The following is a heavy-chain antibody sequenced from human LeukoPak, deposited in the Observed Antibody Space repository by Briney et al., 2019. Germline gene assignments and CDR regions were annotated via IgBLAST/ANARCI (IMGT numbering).Heavy chain of an antibody. Sequence: GGSLRLSCAASGFTFSSYAMSWVRQAPGKGLEWVSAISGSGGSTYYADSVKGRFTISRDNSKNTLYLQMNSLRAEDTAVYYCAKDLTVVPAGAPPRYYFDYWGQGTLVTVSS. D-gene: IGHD2-2*01. CDR1: GFTFSSYA. J-gene: IGHJ4*02. V-gene: IGHV3-23*01. CDR3: AKDLTVVPAGAPPRYYFDY. CDR2: ISGSGGST.